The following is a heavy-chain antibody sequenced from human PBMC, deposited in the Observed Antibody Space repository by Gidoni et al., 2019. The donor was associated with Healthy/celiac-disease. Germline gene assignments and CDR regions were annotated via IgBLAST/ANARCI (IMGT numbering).Heavy chain of an antibody. D-gene: IGHD6-19*01. V-gene: IGHV1-69*01. CDR3: ARAKYSSGWDDAFDI. Sequence: QVQLVQSGAEVKKPGSSVKVSCKASGGTFSSYAISWVRQAPGQGLEWMGGIIPIFGTANYESTSTAYMELSSLRSEDTAVYYCARAKYSSGWDDAFDIWGQGTMVTVSS. CDR1: GGTFSSYA. CDR2: IIPIFGTA. J-gene: IGHJ3*02.